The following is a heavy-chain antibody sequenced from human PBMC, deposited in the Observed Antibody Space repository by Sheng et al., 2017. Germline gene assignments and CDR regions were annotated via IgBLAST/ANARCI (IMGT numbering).Heavy chain of an antibody. CDR2: ISYDGSNK. V-gene: IGHV3-30*03. Sequence: QVQLVESGGGVVQPGRSLRLSCAASGFTFSSYGMHWVRQAPGKGLEWVAVISYDGSNKYYADSVKGRFTISRDNSKNTLYLQMNSLRAEDTAVYYCARDYSSSSGGRLDYWGQGTLVTVSS. D-gene: IGHD6-6*01. J-gene: IGHJ4*02. CDR3: ARDYSSSSGGRLDY. CDR1: GFTFSSYG.